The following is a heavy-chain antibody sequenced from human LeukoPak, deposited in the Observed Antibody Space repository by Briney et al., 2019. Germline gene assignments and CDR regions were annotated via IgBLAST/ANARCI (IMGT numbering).Heavy chain of an antibody. J-gene: IGHJ4*02. CDR2: IKSKNDGGTT. Sequence: GGSLRLSCAASGFIFNKAWMNWVRQAPGKGPEWVGRIKSKNDGGTTDYGSPVKGRFTISRDDSKSTLYLQMNSLITDDTAIYYCTPVMVEDRGFWGQGTLVTVS. D-gene: IGHD2/OR15-2a*01. CDR3: TPVMVEDRGF. V-gene: IGHV3-15*01. CDR1: GFIFNKAW.